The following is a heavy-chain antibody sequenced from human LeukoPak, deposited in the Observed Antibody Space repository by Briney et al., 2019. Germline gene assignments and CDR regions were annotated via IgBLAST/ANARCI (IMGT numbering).Heavy chain of an antibody. CDR2: INPNSGGT. CDR3: ARDLRGSGPAAMQGYYGMDV. CDR1: GYTFTGYY. J-gene: IGHJ6*02. V-gene: IGHV1-2*02. Sequence: ASVKVSCKASGYTFTGYYMHWVRQAPGQGLEWMGWINPNSGGTNYAQKFQGRVTMTRDTSISTAYMELSRLRSDDTAVYYCARDLRGSGPAAMQGYYGMDVWGQGTTVTVSS. D-gene: IGHD2-2*01.